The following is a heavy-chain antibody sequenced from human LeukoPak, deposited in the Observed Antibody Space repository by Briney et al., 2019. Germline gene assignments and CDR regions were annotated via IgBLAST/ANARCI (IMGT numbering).Heavy chain of an antibody. Sequence: GGSLRLSCAASGFIFNSYWMSWVRQAPGKGLEWVANIKQDGSEKYYVDSVKGRFTISRDNAKNSLYLQMNSLRAEDTAVYYCARDSRTSYCGGDCSDNWFDPWGQGTLVTVSS. J-gene: IGHJ5*02. CDR3: ARDSRTSYCGGDCSDNWFDP. D-gene: IGHD2-21*01. CDR2: IKQDGSEK. CDR1: GFIFNSYW. V-gene: IGHV3-7*01.